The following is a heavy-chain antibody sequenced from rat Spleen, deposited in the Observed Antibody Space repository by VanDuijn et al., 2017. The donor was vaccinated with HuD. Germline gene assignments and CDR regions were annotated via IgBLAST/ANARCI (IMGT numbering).Heavy chain of an antibody. V-gene: IGHV3-3*01. J-gene: IGHJ3*01. Sequence: EVQLQESGPGLVKPSQSLSLTCSVTGYSITSSYRWNWIRKFPGNKLEWMGYINSAGSTNYNPSLKSRISITKETSKNQFFLQVNSVSTEDTATYYCARSDGTHYYLPFAFWGQGTLVTVLS. CDR2: INSAGST. CDR1: GYSITSSYR. D-gene: IGHD1-12*02. CDR3: ARSDGTHYYLPFAF.